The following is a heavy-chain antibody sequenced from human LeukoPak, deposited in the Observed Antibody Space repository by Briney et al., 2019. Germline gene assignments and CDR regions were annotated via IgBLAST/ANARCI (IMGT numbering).Heavy chain of an antibody. D-gene: IGHD6-13*01. CDR1: GGSFSGYY. J-gene: IGHJ4*02. Sequence: SETLSLTCAVYGGSFSGYYWSWIRQPPGKGLEWIGEINHSGSTNYNPSLKSRVTISVDTSKNQFSLNLTSVTAADTAVYYCAREASIAAAGTAFYYWGQGTLVTVSS. CDR2: INHSGST. CDR3: AREASIAAAGTAFYY. V-gene: IGHV4-34*01.